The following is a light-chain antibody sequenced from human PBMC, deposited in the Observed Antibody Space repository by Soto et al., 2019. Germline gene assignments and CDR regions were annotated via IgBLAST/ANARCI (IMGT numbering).Light chain of an antibody. CDR1: RSDVGIYNY. J-gene: IGLJ3*02. V-gene: IGLV2-14*01. Sequence: QSALTQPASVSGSPGQSITISCTGTRSDVGIYNYVSWYQQHAGKAPKLIIYEVSSRPSGVSSRFSGSKSVNTASLTISGLQAEDEADFYCSSYTGDNTWVFGGGTQLTVL. CDR2: EVS. CDR3: SSYTGDNTWV.